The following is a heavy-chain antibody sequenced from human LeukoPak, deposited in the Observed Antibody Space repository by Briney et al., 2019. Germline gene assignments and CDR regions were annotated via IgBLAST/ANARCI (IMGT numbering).Heavy chain of an antibody. CDR2: IYYSGST. CDR1: GGSISSYY. Sequence: SETLSLTCTVSGGSISSYYWSWIRQPPGKGLEWIGYIYYSGSTNYNPSLKSRVTISVDTSKNQFSLKLSSVTAADTAVYYCARLEGGSIAAAGVDYWGQGTLVTVSS. D-gene: IGHD6-13*01. V-gene: IGHV4-59*08. CDR3: ARLEGGSIAAAGVDY. J-gene: IGHJ4*02.